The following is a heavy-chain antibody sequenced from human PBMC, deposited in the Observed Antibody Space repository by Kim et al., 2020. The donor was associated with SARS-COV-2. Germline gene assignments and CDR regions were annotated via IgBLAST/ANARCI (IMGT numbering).Heavy chain of an antibody. J-gene: IGHJ4*02. CDR3: ARGPNYSPFDY. Sequence: YYADPVRGRFTISRDNDKNSLFLQMNSLRAEDTAVYYCARGPNYSPFDYWGQGTLVTVSS. V-gene: IGHV3-48*03. D-gene: IGHD4-4*01.